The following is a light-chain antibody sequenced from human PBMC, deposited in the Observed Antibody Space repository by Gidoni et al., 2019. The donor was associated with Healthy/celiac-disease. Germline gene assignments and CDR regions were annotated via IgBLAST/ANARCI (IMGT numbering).Light chain of an antibody. V-gene: IGKV1-5*03. CDR2: KAS. CDR3: QQYNSYPWT. CDR1: QSINSW. J-gene: IGKJ1*01. Sequence: DIQMTKSPSTLSTSVGDRVTIACRASQSINSWLAWYQQKAGKAPKLLIYKASTLESGVPSRFSGSGSGTEFTLTISSLQPADFATYYCQQYNSYPWTFGQGTKVEIK.